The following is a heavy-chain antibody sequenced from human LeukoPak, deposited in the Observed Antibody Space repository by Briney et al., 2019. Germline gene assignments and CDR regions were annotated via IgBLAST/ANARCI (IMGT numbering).Heavy chain of an antibody. Sequence: GGSLRLPCAASGFTFSTYSMNWVRQAPGKGLEWVSYISSSGSTIYYADSVKGRFTISRDNAKNSLYLQMNSLRAEDTAVYYCAREGITVSHDLDYWGQGTLVTVSS. CDR3: AREGITVSHDLDY. CDR1: GFTFSTYS. CDR2: ISSSGSTI. V-gene: IGHV3-48*01. J-gene: IGHJ4*02. D-gene: IGHD3-16*01.